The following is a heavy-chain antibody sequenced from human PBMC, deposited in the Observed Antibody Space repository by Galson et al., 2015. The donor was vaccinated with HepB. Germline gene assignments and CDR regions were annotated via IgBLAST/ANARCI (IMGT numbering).Heavy chain of an antibody. D-gene: IGHD3-10*01. CDR3: ARDAGGWFGEFRSPFDY. CDR1: GFTFSDYY. J-gene: IGHJ4*02. V-gene: IGHV3-11*06. CDR2: ISSSSSYT. Sequence: SLRLSCAASGFTFSDYYMSWIRQAPGKGLEWVSYISSSSSYTNYADPVKGRFTISRDNAKNSLYLQMNSLRAEDTAVYYCARDAGGWFGEFRSPFDYWGQGTLVTVSS.